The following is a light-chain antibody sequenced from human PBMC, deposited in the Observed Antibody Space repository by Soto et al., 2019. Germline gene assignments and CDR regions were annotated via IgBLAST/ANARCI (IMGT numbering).Light chain of an antibody. CDR3: QQYDNWPPIT. CDR2: GAS. Sequence: EIVMTQSPATLSASPGERATLSCRASQTISKKLAWYQHKPGQAPRLLIYGASTRVTGILARFSGSGSGTEFTLTISSLQSEDVAVYYCQQYDNWPPITFGGGTKVEIK. CDR1: QTISKK. J-gene: IGKJ4*01. V-gene: IGKV3-15*01.